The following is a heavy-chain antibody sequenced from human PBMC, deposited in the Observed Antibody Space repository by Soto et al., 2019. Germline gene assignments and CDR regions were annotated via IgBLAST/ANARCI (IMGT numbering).Heavy chain of an antibody. CDR1: GGTFSSYA. V-gene: IGHV1-69*13. D-gene: IGHD5-12*01. CDR2: IIPIFGTA. J-gene: IGHJ5*02. CDR3: ARCLGGYNFYNWFDP. Sequence: GASVKVSCKASGGTFSSYAISWVRQAPGQGLEWMGGIIPIFGTANYAQKFQGRVTITADESTSTAYMELSSLRSEDTAVYYCARCLGGYNFYNWFDPWGQGTLVTVYS.